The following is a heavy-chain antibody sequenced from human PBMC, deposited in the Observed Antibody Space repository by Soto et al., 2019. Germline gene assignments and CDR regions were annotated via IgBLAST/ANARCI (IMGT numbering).Heavy chain of an antibody. CDR2: ISGSGDST. CDR3: ATPPYWFNSGWYVGFDY. Sequence: GGSLRLSCSASGFTFSSNDMSWVRQAPGKGLEWVSTISGSGDSTYYADSVKGRFTISRDNSKNTLYLQVNSLRAEDTAVYYCATPPYWFNSGWYVGFDYWGQGTLVTVSS. D-gene: IGHD6-19*01. V-gene: IGHV3-23*01. CDR1: GFTFSSND. J-gene: IGHJ4*02.